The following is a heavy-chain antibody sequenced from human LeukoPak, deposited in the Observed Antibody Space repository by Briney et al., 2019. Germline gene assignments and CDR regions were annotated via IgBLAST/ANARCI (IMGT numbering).Heavy chain of an antibody. V-gene: IGHV3-21*01. D-gene: IGHD3-10*02. CDR3: AKSRVRGVYYFDY. Sequence: GGSLRLSCAASGFTFSTYDMNWVRQAPGMRLEWVSSISTRSDYIYYADSVKGRFTISRDNSKNTLYLQMNSLRAEDSAVYYCAKSRVRGVYYFDYWGQGTLVTVS. CDR1: GFTFSTYD. J-gene: IGHJ4*02. CDR2: ISTRSDYI.